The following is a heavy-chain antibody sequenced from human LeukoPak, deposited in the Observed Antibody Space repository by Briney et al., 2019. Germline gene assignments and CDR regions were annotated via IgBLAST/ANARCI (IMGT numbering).Heavy chain of an antibody. V-gene: IGHV3-64D*09. J-gene: IGHJ4*02. Sequence: GGSLRLSCSASGFTFSSFAMHWVRQAPGKGLEYVAAISRNGGSTYYADTVKGRFTISRDNSKNTLYLQMSSLRAEDTAVYLCVKDLRSDFMGVLSRYLSYWGQGTLVTVSS. CDR1: GFTFSSFA. CDR2: ISRNGGST. CDR3: VKDLRSDFMGVLSRYLSY. D-gene: IGHD2/OR15-2a*01.